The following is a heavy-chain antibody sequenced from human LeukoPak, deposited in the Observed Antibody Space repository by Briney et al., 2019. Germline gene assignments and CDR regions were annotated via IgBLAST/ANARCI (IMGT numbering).Heavy chain of an antibody. V-gene: IGHV2-70*11. CDR3: ARIHYYASSGYYPLFDY. CDR1: RFSLSTSGMC. Sequence: SGPALVKPTQTLTLTCTFSRFSLSTSGMCVSWIRQPPGKALEWLARIDWDDDKYYSTSLKTRLTISKATSKTQVVLTMTNMDPVDTATYYCARIHYYASSGYYPLFDYWGQGTLVTVSS. CDR2: IDWDDDK. J-gene: IGHJ4*02. D-gene: IGHD3-22*01.